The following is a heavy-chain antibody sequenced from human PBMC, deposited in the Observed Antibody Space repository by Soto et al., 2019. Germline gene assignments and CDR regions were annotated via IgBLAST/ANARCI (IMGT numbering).Heavy chain of an antibody. CDR3: ARCDFGDYVPPLDH. D-gene: IGHD4-17*01. Sequence: QVHLMQSGAEVKSPGASVRVSCKASGYTFSSYGVSWVRQDPGQGLEFMGWISVYNGHTNYAQKFQGRVTMTTDTSTSTAYMERRSLRSADTAVYFWARCDFGDYVPPLDHGGQGTLVTVSA. CDR2: ISVYNGHT. CDR1: GYTFSSYG. V-gene: IGHV1-18*01. J-gene: IGHJ4*02.